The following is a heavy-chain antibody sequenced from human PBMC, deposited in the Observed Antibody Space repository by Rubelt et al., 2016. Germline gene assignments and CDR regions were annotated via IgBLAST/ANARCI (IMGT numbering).Heavy chain of an antibody. V-gene: IGHV1-18*01. Sequence: QVQLVQSGAEVKKPGASVKVSCKASGYTFTSYGISWVRQAPGQGLEWMGWISAYNGKKNYAQKRQGRVTMTTDTSTSTAYMERRSLRSDDTAVYYCARDRTWLVPGLDAFDIWGQGTMVTVSS. D-gene: IGHD6-19*01. J-gene: IGHJ3*02. CDR1: GYTFTSYG. CDR2: ISAYNGKK. CDR3: ARDRTWLVPGLDAFDI.